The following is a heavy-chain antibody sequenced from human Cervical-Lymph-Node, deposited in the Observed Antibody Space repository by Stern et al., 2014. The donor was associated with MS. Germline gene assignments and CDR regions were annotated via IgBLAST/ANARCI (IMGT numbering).Heavy chain of an antibody. CDR2: TNPSGGCT. V-gene: IGHV1-46*01. Sequence: QVQLMQSGAEVKKPGASVKVSCKASGYTFTSYYMHWVRQAPGQGLEWMGLTNPSGGCTSYAQKFQGRVTMTRDPSTSTVYMELSSLRSEDTAVYYCASLYNWNDGTYFDYGGQGTLVTVSS. CDR1: GYTFTSYY. CDR3: ASLYNWNDGTYFDY. J-gene: IGHJ4*02. D-gene: IGHD1-20*01.